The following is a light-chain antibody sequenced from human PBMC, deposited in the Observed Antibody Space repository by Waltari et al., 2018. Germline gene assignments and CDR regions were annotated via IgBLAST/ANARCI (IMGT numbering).Light chain of an antibody. CDR2: DAS. V-gene: IGKV3-11*01. Sequence: EIVLTQSPATLSLSPGERATLSCRASQSVSSYLAWYQQKPGQAPRLLIYDASNRATGIPARFSGRRSGTDFTLTISSLEPEDFAVYYCQQRSNWPPYTFGQGTKLEIK. CDR3: QQRSNWPPYT. J-gene: IGKJ2*01. CDR1: QSVSSY.